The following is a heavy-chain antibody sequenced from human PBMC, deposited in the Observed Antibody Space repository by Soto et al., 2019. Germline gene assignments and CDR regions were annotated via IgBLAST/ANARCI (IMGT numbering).Heavy chain of an antibody. Sequence: LRLSCAASEFSFDDYAISWVRQAPGKGLEWVSSITFTGVSTYYADSVKGRFTISRDNSKDTLYLQMNSLRAEDTAIYYCAKASVWYPYFDSWGQGTLVTVS. CDR2: ITFTGVST. CDR3: AKASVWYPYFDS. CDR1: EFSFDDYA. V-gene: IGHV3-23*01. J-gene: IGHJ4*02. D-gene: IGHD6-13*01.